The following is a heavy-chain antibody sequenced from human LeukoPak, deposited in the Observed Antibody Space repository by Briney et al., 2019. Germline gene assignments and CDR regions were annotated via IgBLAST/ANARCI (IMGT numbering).Heavy chain of an antibody. V-gene: IGHV4-30-2*02. CDR2: IYHSGST. CDR3: VFSGLDY. Sequence: PSQTLSLTCTVSGGSISSGGYYWSWIRQPPGKGLEWIVYIYHSGSTYYNPSLKSRVTISVDRSKNQFSLKLSSVTAADTAVYARVFSGLDYWGQGTLVTVSS. D-gene: IGHD2-8*02. J-gene: IGHJ4*02. CDR1: GGSISSGGYY.